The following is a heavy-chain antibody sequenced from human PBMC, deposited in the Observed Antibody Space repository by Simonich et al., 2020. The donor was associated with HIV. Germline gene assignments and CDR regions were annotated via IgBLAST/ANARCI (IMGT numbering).Heavy chain of an antibody. J-gene: IGHJ4*02. Sequence: EVQLVESGGGLVQPGGSLRLSCAASGFTFYRYWMSWVRQAPGKGLEWVANIKKDGGEKYYADSVKGRLTISRDNAENLLYLQMDSLRAEDTAVYYCTRDGGEYWGQGTLVTVSS. V-gene: IGHV3-7*01. D-gene: IGHD3-16*01. CDR1: GFTFYRYW. CDR3: TRDGGEY. CDR2: IKKDGGEK.